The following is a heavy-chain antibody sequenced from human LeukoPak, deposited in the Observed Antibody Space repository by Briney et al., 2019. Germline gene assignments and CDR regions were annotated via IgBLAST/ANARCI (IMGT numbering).Heavy chain of an antibody. V-gene: IGHV3-23*01. CDR3: ARDEGRYYGSGSYTFDY. CDR1: GFTFSSYA. Sequence: GGSLRLSCAASGFTFSSYAMSWVRQAPGKGLEWVSAISGSGGSTYYADSVKGRFTISRDSSKNTLYLQMNSLRAEDTAVYYCARDEGRYYGSGSYTFDYWGQGTLVTVSS. D-gene: IGHD3-10*01. J-gene: IGHJ4*02. CDR2: ISGSGGST.